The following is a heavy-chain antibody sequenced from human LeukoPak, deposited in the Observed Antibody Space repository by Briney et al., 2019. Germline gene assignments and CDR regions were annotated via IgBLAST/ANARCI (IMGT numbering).Heavy chain of an antibody. Sequence: GGSLRLSCEASAFIFSGHWLNWVRQAPGKGLEWVSSISSGSSSKYYADFVKGRFTISRDNAKNSLYLEMNSLRAEDTAVYYCAKDKGDYGYAFDIWGQGTMVTVSS. CDR2: ISSGSSSK. CDR1: AFIFSGHW. CDR3: AKDKGDYGYAFDI. J-gene: IGHJ3*02. D-gene: IGHD4-17*01. V-gene: IGHV3-48*01.